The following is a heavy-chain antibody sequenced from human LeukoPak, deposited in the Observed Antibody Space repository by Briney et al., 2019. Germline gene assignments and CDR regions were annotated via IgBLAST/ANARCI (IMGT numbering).Heavy chain of an antibody. Sequence: ASVKVSCKASGYTFSGTGWYLYWLRQAPGQGLECMGWVYPYTGATHYAQKFQGRVAMTRDTSISTAYMELSRLRPDDTAVYYCARDGPAQMVDFDYWGQGTLVTVSS. CDR2: VYPYTGAT. CDR1: GYTFSGTGWY. V-gene: IGHV1-2*02. CDR3: ARDGPAQMVDFDY. J-gene: IGHJ4*02. D-gene: IGHD3-10*01.